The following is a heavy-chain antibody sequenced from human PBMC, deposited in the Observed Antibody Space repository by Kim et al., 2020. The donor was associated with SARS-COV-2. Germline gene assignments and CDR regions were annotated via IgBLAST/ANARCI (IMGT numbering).Heavy chain of an antibody. V-gene: IGHV4-39*01. CDR3: ARMRGTVAGTQFVEY. CDR2: IFYSGRA. D-gene: IGHD6-19*01. Sequence: SETLSLTCTVSGGSISSTIYSWGWIRQPPGETLEWIGSIFYSGRAYYNPSLRSRVTLSVDTSKNQVSLNLSSVTAADTAVYYCARMRGTVAGTQFVEYWGQGTLVTVSS. CDR1: GGSISSTIYS. J-gene: IGHJ4*02.